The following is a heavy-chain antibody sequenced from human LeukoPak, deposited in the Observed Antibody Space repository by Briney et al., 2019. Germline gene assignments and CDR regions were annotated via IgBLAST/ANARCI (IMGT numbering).Heavy chain of an antibody. D-gene: IGHD3-3*01. CDR1: GYTFTSYY. J-gene: IGHJ5*02. Sequence: ASVKVSCKASGYTFTSYYMHWVRQAPGPGLEWKGIINPNGGSTTYAQKFQGRVTMTRDTSTSTVYMELSSLRSEDTAVYYCARAYYDFWSGYWSYNRFDPGGEGTLVTVSS. CDR2: INPNGGST. V-gene: IGHV1-46*03. CDR3: ARAYYDFWSGYWSYNRFDP.